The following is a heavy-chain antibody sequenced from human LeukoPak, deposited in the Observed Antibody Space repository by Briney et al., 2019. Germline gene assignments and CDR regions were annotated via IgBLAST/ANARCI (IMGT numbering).Heavy chain of an antibody. V-gene: IGHV3-48*01. CDR3: ARVGAKGGWYFDL. CDR1: GFTFSSYP. Sequence: GGSLRLSCAASGFTFSSYPMNWVRQAPGKGLECVSYISSSSSTIYYAASVEGRFTISRDNAKNSLYLQMNSLRAEDTAVYYCARVGAKGGWYFDLWGRGTLVTVSS. CDR2: ISSSSSTI. J-gene: IGHJ2*01. D-gene: IGHD3-10*01.